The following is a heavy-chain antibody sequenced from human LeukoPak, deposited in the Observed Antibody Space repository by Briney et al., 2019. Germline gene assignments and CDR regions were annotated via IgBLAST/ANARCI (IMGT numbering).Heavy chain of an antibody. Sequence: SGPALVKPTQTLTLTCTFSGFSLRTRGMCVSWIRQPPGKALEWLSRIDWDDDKYYSTSLKTRLTISKDTSKNQVVLTMTNMDPVDTATYYCARYYYDSSGFRIDLWGRGTLVTVSS. CDR1: GFSLRTRGMC. D-gene: IGHD3-22*01. CDR2: IDWDDDK. V-gene: IGHV2-70*11. J-gene: IGHJ2*01. CDR3: ARYYYDSSGFRIDL.